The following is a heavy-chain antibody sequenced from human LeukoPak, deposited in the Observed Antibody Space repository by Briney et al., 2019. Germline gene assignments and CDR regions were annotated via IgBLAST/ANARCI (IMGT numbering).Heavy chain of an antibody. CDR3: AREPRRRGGSSGRGGFAFDY. Sequence: PSETLSLTCTVSGGSISSYYWSWIRQPPGKGLEWIGFIYYSVSTNSNPSLKSRVTISVDTSKNQFYLKLSSGTAADTAGYYCAREPRRRGGSSGRGGFAFDYWGQGTLVTVSS. CDR1: GGSISSYY. J-gene: IGHJ4*02. V-gene: IGHV4-59*01. D-gene: IGHD6-19*01. CDR2: IYYSVST.